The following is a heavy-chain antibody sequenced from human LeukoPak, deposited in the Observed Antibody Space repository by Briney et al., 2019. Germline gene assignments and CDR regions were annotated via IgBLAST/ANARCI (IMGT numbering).Heavy chain of an antibody. J-gene: IGHJ6*02. D-gene: IGHD2-2*01. CDR2: VCGLGGHT. Sequence: GGSLRLSCAASGFTFSTYAMSWVRQAPGEGLEWVSSVCGLGGHTYYTDSVKGRFTISRDNSRNTLHLQMNSLRAEDTAVYYCASLARGSSPISLFYGMDVWGQGTTVTVSS. V-gene: IGHV3-23*01. CDR1: GFTFSTYA. CDR3: ASLARGSSPISLFYGMDV.